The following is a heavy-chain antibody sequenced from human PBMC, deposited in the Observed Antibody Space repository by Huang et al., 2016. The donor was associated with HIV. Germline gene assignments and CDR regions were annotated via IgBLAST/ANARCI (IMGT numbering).Heavy chain of an antibody. CDR3: ARVPRYSYGSHYFDY. CDR2: ISTNGET. J-gene: IGHJ4*02. D-gene: IGHD5-18*01. V-gene: IGHV4-61*09. CDR1: GGSISSGSYY. Sequence: QVQLQESGPGLVKPSQTLSLTCTVSGGSISSGSYYWSWIRQPAGKGLEWLETISTNGETNSNPSLKSRVTISVDTSKNQCSLMLGSVTAADTAVYCGARVPRYSYGSHYFDYWGQGTLVTVSS.